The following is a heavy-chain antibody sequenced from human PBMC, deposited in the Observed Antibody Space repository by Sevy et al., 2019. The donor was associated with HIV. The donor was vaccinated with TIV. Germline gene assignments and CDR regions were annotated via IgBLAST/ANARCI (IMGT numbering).Heavy chain of an antibody. CDR3: AKGPSPMITFGGVADY. D-gene: IGHD3-16*01. J-gene: IGHJ4*02. Sequence: GGSLRLSCAASGFTFSSYGMHWVHQAPGKGLEWVAFIRYDGSNKYYADSVKGRFTISRDNSKNTLYLKMNSLRAEDTAVYYCAKGPSPMITFGGVADYWGQGTLVTVSS. CDR1: GFTFSSYG. V-gene: IGHV3-30*02. CDR2: IRYDGSNK.